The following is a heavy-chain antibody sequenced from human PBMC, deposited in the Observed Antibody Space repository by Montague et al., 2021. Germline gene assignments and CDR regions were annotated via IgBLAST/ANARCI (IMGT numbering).Heavy chain of an antibody. Sequence: PALVKPTQTLALTCNFSGFSLNTRAVGVGWIRQPPGKALEWLALIYWNDDKRYSPSLKSRLTITKDTSKNQVVLTVTNADPVDTATYYCARHNSGWYSDLDYWGQGTLVTVSA. CDR2: IYWNDDK. V-gene: IGHV2-5*01. CDR1: GFSLNTRAVG. D-gene: IGHD6-19*01. CDR3: ARHNSGWYSDLDY. J-gene: IGHJ4*02.